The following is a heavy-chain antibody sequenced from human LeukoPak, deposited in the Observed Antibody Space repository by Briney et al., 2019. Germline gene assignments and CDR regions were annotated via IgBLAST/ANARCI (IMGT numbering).Heavy chain of an antibody. D-gene: IGHD3-9*01. CDR1: GFTLSSYG. V-gene: IGHV3-30*18. J-gene: IGHJ4*02. Sequence: GGSLRLSCAASGFTLSSYGMHWVRQAPGKGLEWVAVISYDGSNKYYADSVKGRFTISRDNSKNTLYLQMNSLRAEDTAVYYCAKDGRYFDYFDYWGQGTLVTVSS. CDR3: AKDGRYFDYFDY. CDR2: ISYDGSNK.